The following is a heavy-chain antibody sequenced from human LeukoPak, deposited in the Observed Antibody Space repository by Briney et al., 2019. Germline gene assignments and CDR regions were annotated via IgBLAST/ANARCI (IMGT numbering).Heavy chain of an antibody. CDR2: ISGSGGST. J-gene: IGHJ6*02. V-gene: IGHV3-23*01. Sequence: GGSLRLSCAASGFTFSSYAMSWVRQAPGKGLEWVSAISGSGGSTYYADSVKGRFTISRDNSKNTLYLQMNSLRAEDTAVYYCARDRLRFLEWSYPYYYYYGMDVWGQGTTVTVSS. CDR1: GFTFSSYA. D-gene: IGHD3-3*01. CDR3: ARDRLRFLEWSYPYYYYYGMDV.